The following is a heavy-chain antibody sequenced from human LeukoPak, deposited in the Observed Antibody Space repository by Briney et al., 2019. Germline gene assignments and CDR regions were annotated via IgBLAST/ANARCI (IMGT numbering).Heavy chain of an antibody. CDR3: AHRLDYYGSGSYYNWFDP. Sequence: SGPTLVNPTQTLTLTCTFSGFSLSTSGVGVGWIRQPPGKALEWLALIYWDDDKRYSPSLKSRLTITQDTSKNQVVLTMTNMDPVDTATYYCAHRLDYYGSGSYYNWFDPWGQGTLVTVSS. CDR2: IYWDDDK. D-gene: IGHD3-10*01. V-gene: IGHV2-5*02. CDR1: GFSLSTSGVG. J-gene: IGHJ5*02.